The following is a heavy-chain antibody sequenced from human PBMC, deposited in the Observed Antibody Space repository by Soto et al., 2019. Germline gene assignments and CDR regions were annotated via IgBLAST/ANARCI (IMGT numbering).Heavy chain of an antibody. J-gene: IGHJ5*02. CDR3: AREAGPDRWFDP. CDR1: GASISSYF. Sequence: ETLSLTCTVSGASISSYFWTWIRQPAGKGLDWIGRISTSGTTNYNPSLKSRVTMSVDTSKNHFSLNLSSVTAADTAVYYCAREAGPDRWFDPWGQGTLVTVSS. D-gene: IGHD6-19*01. CDR2: ISTSGTT. V-gene: IGHV4-4*07.